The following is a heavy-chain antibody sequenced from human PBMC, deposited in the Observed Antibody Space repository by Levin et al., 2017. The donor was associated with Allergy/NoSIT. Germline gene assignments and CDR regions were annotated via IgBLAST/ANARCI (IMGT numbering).Heavy chain of an antibody. D-gene: IGHD3-10*01. CDR3: AKGGDMDV. CDR1: GFSFSTYG. V-gene: IGHV3-30*18. CDR2: ITSDGNSK. Sequence: GGSLRLSCAASGFSFSTYGIHWVRQAPGKGLDWVALITSDGNSKFFADSVKGRFTISRDNSKNTLHLQMDSLRPEDTAVYYCAKGGDMDVWGQGTTVTVSS. J-gene: IGHJ6*02.